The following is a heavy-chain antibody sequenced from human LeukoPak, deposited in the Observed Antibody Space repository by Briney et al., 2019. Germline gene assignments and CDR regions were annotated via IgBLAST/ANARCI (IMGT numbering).Heavy chain of an antibody. D-gene: IGHD3-3*01. CDR2: ISHSGST. CDR1: GESFSVYY. V-gene: IGHV4-34*01. CDR3: ARGRITTIFGVALGAFDI. Sequence: PSETLSLTCAVYGESFSVYYWNWIRQPPGKGLEWIGEISHSGSTNYNPSLKSRVTISVDTSKNQFSLKLSSVTAADTAVYYCARGRITTIFGVALGAFDIWGQGTMVIVSS. J-gene: IGHJ3*02.